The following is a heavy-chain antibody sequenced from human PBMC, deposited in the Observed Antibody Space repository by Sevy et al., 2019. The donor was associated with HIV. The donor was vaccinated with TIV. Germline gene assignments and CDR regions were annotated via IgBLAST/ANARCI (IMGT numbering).Heavy chain of an antibody. CDR2: ISYHGRNK. CDR1: GFTFSTHG. D-gene: IGHD3-9*01. J-gene: IGHJ6*02. V-gene: IGHV3-30*03. CDR3: ARDFTGYNGMDV. Sequence: GGSLRLSCVASGFTFSTHGMHWVRQAPGKGLEWVAVISYHGRNKFYGRTVEGRFTISRDNSKKTLYLQMNSLTTEDTAVYYCARDFTGYNGMDVWGQGTMVTVSS.